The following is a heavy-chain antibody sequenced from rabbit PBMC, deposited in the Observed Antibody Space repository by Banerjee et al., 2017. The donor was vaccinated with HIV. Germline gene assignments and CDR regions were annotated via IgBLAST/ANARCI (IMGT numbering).Heavy chain of an antibody. V-gene: IGHV1S40*01. J-gene: IGHJ4*01. Sequence: QSLEESGGDLVKPGASLTLTCTASGFSFSSGYDMYWVRQAPGKGLEWIACIYADSSGSTYYANWAKGRFTISKTSSTTVTLQMTSLTAADTATYFCARGGSSDYYMSGYFNLWGPGTLVTV. CDR1: GFSFSSGYD. D-gene: IGHD1-1*01. CDR2: IYADSSGST. CDR3: ARGGSSDYYMSGYFNL.